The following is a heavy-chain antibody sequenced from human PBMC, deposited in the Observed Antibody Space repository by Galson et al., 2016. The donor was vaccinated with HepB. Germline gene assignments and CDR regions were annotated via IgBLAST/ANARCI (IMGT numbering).Heavy chain of an antibody. D-gene: IGHD4-17*01. Sequence: SLRLSCAASGFTFSSKAMHWVRQAPGKGLEWVAKTSYDGSNKFYADSVMGRFTISRDNSKNTLYLQMNSLRPEDTALYYCARDGAPSYGDYPDYWGQGTLLTVSS. CDR1: GFTFSSKA. CDR2: TSYDGSNK. J-gene: IGHJ4*02. V-gene: IGHV3-30*04. CDR3: ARDGAPSYGDYPDY.